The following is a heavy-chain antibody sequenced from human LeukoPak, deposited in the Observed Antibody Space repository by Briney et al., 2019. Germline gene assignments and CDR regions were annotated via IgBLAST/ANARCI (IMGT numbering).Heavy chain of an antibody. J-gene: IGHJ4*02. V-gene: IGHV1-3*01. CDR2: INAGNGNT. CDR3: ARDPLDIVVVVAALLDY. Sequence: ASVKVSCKASGYTFTSYAMHWVRQAPGQRLEWMGWINAGNGNTKYSQKFQGRVTITRDTSASTACMELSSLRSEDTAVYYCARDPLDIVVVVAALLDYWGQGTLVTVSS. CDR1: GYTFTSYA. D-gene: IGHD2-15*01.